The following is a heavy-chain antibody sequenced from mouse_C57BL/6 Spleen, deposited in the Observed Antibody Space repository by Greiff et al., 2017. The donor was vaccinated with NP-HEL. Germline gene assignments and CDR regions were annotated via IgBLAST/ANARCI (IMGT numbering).Heavy chain of an antibody. CDR2: INPRNGGT. CDR1: GYTFTSYW. D-gene: IGHD1-1*01. V-gene: IGHV1-53*01. J-gene: IGHJ2*01. CDR3: ARSHYYGSSYGGFDY. Sequence: VQLQQPGTELVKPGASVKLSCKASGYTFTSYWMHWVTQRPGQGLEWIGNINPRNGGTNYNEKFKSKATLTVDKSSSTAYMQLSSLTSEDSAVYYCARSHYYGSSYGGFDYWGQGTTVTVSS.